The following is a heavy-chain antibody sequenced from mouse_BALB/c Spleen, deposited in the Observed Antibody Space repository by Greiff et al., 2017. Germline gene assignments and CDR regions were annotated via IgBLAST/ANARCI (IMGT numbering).Heavy chain of an antibody. D-gene: IGHD2-3*01. CDR2: ISCYNGAT. CDR1: GYSFTGYY. J-gene: IGHJ3*01. Sequence: LVKTGASVKISCKASGYSFTGYYMHWVKQSHGKSLEWIGYISCYNGATSYNQKFKGKATFTVDTSASTAYMQFNSLTSEDSAVYYCARVGAYDGYYDAWFAYWGQGTLVTVSA. V-gene: IGHV1S34*01. CDR3: ARVGAYDGYYDAWFAY.